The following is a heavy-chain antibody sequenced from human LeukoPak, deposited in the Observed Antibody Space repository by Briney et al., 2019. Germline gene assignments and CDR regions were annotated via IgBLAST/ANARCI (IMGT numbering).Heavy chain of an antibody. Sequence: GGSLRLSCAASGFTFSSYEMNWVRQAPGKGLEWVSYISSSGSTIYYADSVKGRFTISRDNSKNTLYLQMNSLRAEDTAVYYCAKVRWVRGYCSGGSCHPGYYYYYMDVWGKGTTVTISS. CDR3: AKVRWVRGYCSGGSCHPGYYYYYMDV. CDR1: GFTFSSYE. CDR2: ISSSGSTI. J-gene: IGHJ6*03. V-gene: IGHV3-48*03. D-gene: IGHD2-15*01.